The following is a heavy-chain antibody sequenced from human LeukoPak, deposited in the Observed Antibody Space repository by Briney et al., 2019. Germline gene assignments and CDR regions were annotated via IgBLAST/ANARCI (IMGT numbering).Heavy chain of an antibody. V-gene: IGHV1-69*04. CDR2: IIPILGIA. CDR1: GGTFSSYA. J-gene: IGHJ5*02. Sequence: SVKVSCKDSGGTFSSYAISWVRQAPGQGLEWMGRIIPILGIANYAQKFQGRVTITADKSTSTAYMELSSLRSEDTAVYYCARGVDGGNSDWFDPWGQGTLVTVSS. CDR3: ARGVDGGNSDWFDP. D-gene: IGHD4-23*01.